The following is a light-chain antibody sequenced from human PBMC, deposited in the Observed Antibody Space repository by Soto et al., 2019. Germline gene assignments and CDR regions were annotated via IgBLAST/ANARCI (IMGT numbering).Light chain of an antibody. Sequence: EIVLTQSPAILSMSPGERATLSCRASQSVSSYFAWYQQKPGQAPRLLIYDASNRATGVPARFSGSESGTDFTLTISSLSPEDFAVYYCQQRRYWPVTFGQGNKVEIK. CDR1: QSVSSY. CDR3: QQRRYWPVT. CDR2: DAS. J-gene: IGKJ1*01. V-gene: IGKV3-11*01.